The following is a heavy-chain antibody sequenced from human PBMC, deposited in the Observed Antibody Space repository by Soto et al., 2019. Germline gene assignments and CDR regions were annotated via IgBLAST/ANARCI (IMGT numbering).Heavy chain of an antibody. J-gene: IGHJ6*03. D-gene: IGHD7-27*01. V-gene: IGHV3-48*01. CDR3: ARDLSWGSNWYNYIDV. CDR2: ISSSSSVI. CDR1: GFILSDCA. Sequence: GGSLRLSCATSGFILSDCAMNWVRQAPGKGLEWVSYISSSSSVIDYADSVKGRFTVSRDNARNSLYLQMNSLRAEDTAVYYCARDLSWGSNWYNYIDVRCKGTTVTGSS.